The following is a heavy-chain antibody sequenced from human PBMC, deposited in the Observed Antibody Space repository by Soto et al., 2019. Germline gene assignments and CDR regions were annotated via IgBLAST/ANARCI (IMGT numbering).Heavy chain of an antibody. J-gene: IGHJ3*02. Sequence: QVQLQESGPGLVKPSETLSLTCTVSGASISSSYWSWIRQSPGKGLEWIGFVHYSGSTNYNPSLKSRVTISVDTSKNQFSLKLSSVTAADTAIYYCARGYYDSRGQSNTFDIWGRGTQVTVSS. CDR3: ARGYYDSRGQSNTFDI. D-gene: IGHD3-22*01. V-gene: IGHV4-59*01. CDR2: VHYSGST. CDR1: GASISSSY.